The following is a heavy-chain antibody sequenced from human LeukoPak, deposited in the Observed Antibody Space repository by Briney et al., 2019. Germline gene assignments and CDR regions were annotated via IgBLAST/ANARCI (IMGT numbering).Heavy chain of an antibody. CDR1: GGSISSYY. Sequence: PSETLSLTCTVSGGSISSYYWSWVRQPAGKGLEWIGRIYTSGSTNYNPSLKSRVTMSVDTSKNQFSLKLSSVTAADTAVYYCARRSNGYSYGHDDYWGQGTLVTVSS. CDR3: ARRSNGYSYGHDDY. D-gene: IGHD5-18*01. V-gene: IGHV4-4*07. J-gene: IGHJ4*02. CDR2: IYTSGST.